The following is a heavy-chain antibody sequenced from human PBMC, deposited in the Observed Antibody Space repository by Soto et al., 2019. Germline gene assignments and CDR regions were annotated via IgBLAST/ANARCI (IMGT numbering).Heavy chain of an antibody. CDR3: ARHRIFGVVRGMDV. J-gene: IGHJ6*02. V-gene: IGHV4-61*01. CDR2: IYYSGST. D-gene: IGHD3-3*02. Sequence: SETLSLTCTVSGDSISSPHYYWTWIRQPPGKGLEWIGYIYYSGSTNYNPSLKSRVTISVDTSKNQFSLKLSSVTAADTAVYYCARHRIFGVVRGMDVWGQGTTVTVSS. CDR1: GDSISSPHYY.